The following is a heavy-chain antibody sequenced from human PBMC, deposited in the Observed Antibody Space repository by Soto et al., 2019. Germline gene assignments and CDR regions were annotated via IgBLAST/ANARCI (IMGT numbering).Heavy chain of an antibody. Sequence: SETLSLTCAVYGGSFSGYYWSWIRQPPGKGLEWIGEINHSGSTNYNPSLKSRVTISVDTSKNQFSLKLSSVTAADTAVYYCARGSTSGDYFDYWGQGTLVTVSS. J-gene: IGHJ4*02. CDR2: INHSGST. CDR1: GGSFSGYY. CDR3: ARGSTSGDYFDY. V-gene: IGHV4-34*01. D-gene: IGHD2-2*01.